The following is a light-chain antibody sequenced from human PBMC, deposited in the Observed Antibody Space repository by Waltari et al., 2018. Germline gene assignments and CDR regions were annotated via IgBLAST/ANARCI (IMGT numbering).Light chain of an antibody. CDR2: RAS. CDR3: QQHDKSPWT. J-gene: IGKJ1*01. V-gene: IGKV1-5*01. Sequence: DIQMTQSPSSLSASVGDTVTVTCRASQPVDTWLAWYQQKPGKAPKLLIYRASNLDTGVPSRFSGSVSDTYFTLTIRDLHPEDVATYFCQQHDKSPWTFGQGTKVEIK. CDR1: QPVDTW.